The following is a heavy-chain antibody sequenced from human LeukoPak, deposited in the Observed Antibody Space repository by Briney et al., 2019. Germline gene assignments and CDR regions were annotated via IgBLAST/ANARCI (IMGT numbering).Heavy chain of an antibody. J-gene: IGHJ3*02. CDR1: GFTFSSYG. D-gene: IGHD6-13*01. CDR2: IWYDGSNK. CDR3: AREKPYSSSWYGDAFDI. Sequence: GRSLRLSCAASGFTFSSYGMHWVRQAPGKGLEWVAVIWYDGSNKYYADSVKGRFTISRDNAKNSLYLQMNSLRAEDTAVYYCAREKPYSSSWYGDAFDIWGQGTMVTVSS. V-gene: IGHV3-33*01.